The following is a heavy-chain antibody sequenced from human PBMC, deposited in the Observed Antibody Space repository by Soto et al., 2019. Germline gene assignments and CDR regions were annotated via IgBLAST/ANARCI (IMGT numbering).Heavy chain of an antibody. Sequence: LRLSCAASGFTFSSYSMNWVRQAPGKGLEWVSSISSSSSYIYYADSVKGRFTISRDNAKNSLYLQMNSLRAEDTAVYYCARARMTGGFDPWGQGALVTVSS. V-gene: IGHV3-21*01. D-gene: IGHD3-10*01. J-gene: IGHJ5*02. CDR1: GFTFSSYS. CDR2: ISSSSSYI. CDR3: ARARMTGGFDP.